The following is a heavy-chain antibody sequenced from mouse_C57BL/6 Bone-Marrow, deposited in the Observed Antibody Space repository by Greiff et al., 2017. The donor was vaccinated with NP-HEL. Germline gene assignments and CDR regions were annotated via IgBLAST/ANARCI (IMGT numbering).Heavy chain of an antibody. CDR2: IDPSDSYT. CDR1: GYTFTSYW. J-gene: IGHJ2*01. Sequence: QVQLQQPGAELVKPGASVKLSCKASGYTFTSYWMQWVQQRPGQGLEWIGEIDPSDSYTNYNQKFKGKATLTVDKSSSTAYMQLSSLSSEDSAVYYCARYYGSSFDYWGQGTTPTVSS. D-gene: IGHD1-1*01. CDR3: ARYYGSSFDY. V-gene: IGHV1-50*01.